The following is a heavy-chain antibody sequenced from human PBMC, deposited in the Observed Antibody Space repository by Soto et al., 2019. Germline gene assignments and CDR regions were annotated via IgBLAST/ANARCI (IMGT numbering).Heavy chain of an antibody. CDR3: AKVNVVVVAATFEYEYYFDY. CDR2: ISSTTNYI. D-gene: IGHD2-15*01. Sequence: WWSLRLSCSASVFTCTSYSMNWFRQAPGKGLEWVSSISSTTNYIYYGDSMKGRFTISRDNAKNSLYLEVNSLRADDTAVYYCAKVNVVVVAATFEYEYYFDYWGQGTLVTVSS. CDR1: VFTCTSYS. J-gene: IGHJ4*02. V-gene: IGHV3-21*04.